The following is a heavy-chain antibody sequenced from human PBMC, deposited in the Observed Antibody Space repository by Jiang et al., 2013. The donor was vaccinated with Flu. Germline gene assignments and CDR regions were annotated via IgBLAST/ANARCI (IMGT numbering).Heavy chain of an antibody. CDR3: ARILATDYYGSVTLNPPDY. CDR1: GFSLSTSGMC. V-gene: IGHV2-70*01. J-gene: IGHJ4*02. D-gene: IGHD3-10*01. Sequence: TQTLTLTCTLSGFSLSTSGMCVSWIRQPPGKALEWLALIDWDDDKYYSTSLKTRLTISKDTSKNQVVLTMTNMDPVDTATYYCARILATDYYGSVTLNPPDYWGQGTLVTVSS. CDR2: IDWDDDK.